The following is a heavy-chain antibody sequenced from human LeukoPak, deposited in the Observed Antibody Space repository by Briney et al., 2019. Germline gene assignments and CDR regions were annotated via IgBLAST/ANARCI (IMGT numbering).Heavy chain of an antibody. Sequence: GGSLRLSCAASGFTVSSNYMSWVRQAPGMGLDWVSVIYSGGSTYYADSVKGRFTISRDNSKNTLYLQMNSLRAEDTAVYYCARSPGGRDGYNPHYFDYWGQGTLVTVSS. CDR3: ARSPGGRDGYNPHYFDY. D-gene: IGHD5-24*01. J-gene: IGHJ4*02. CDR2: IYSGGST. V-gene: IGHV3-66*02. CDR1: GFTVSSNY.